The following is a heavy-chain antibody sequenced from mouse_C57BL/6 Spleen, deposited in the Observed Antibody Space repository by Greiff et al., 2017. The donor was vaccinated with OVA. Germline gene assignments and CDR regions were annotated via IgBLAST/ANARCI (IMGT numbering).Heavy chain of an antibody. Sequence: VQLQQPGAELVKPGASVKMSCKASGYTFTSYWITWVKQRPGQGLEWIGDIYPGSGSTNYNEKFKSKATLTVDTSSSTAYMQLSSLTSEDSAVYYCARSGYGNYGFAYWGQGTLVTVSA. V-gene: IGHV1-55*01. CDR3: ARSGYGNYGFAY. CDR2: IYPGSGST. D-gene: IGHD2-1*01. CDR1: GYTFTSYW. J-gene: IGHJ3*01.